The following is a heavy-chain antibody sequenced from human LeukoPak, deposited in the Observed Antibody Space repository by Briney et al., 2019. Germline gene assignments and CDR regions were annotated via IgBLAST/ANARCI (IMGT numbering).Heavy chain of an antibody. CDR2: ISGSGGST. V-gene: IGHV3-23*01. D-gene: IGHD1-1*01. Sequence: GGSLRLSCAASGFTFGNYAMSWVRQAPGKGLEWVSGISGSGGSTYYADSVKGRFTISRDNSKNTLYLQMNSLRAEDTAVYYCAKQRGPYYYYGMDVWGQGTTVTVSS. J-gene: IGHJ6*02. CDR1: GFTFGNYA. CDR3: AKQRGPYYYYGMDV.